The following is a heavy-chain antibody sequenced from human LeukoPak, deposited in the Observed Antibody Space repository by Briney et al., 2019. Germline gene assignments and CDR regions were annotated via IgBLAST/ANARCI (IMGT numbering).Heavy chain of an antibody. V-gene: IGHV3-43*01. CDR3: AREGESYPDLDY. CDR2: IRWDGGST. J-gene: IGHJ4*02. CDR1: GFTFDDYT. D-gene: IGHD3-10*01. Sequence: GGSLRLSCAASGFTFDDYTMHWVRQAPGKGLEWVSLIRWDGGSTYYADSVKGRFTISRDNAKNSLYLQMNSLRAEDTAVYYCAREGESYPDLDYWGQGTLVTVSS.